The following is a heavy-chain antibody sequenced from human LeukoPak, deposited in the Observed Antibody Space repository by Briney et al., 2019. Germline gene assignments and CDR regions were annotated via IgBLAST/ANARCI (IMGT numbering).Heavy chain of an antibody. J-gene: IGHJ6*03. CDR2: INTDGSST. V-gene: IGHV3-74*01. CDR3: ASAPPYCSSTSCYRSPYYYYMDV. Sequence: GGSLRLSCAVSGFSFDTYWMTWVRQAPGKGLVWVSRINTDGSSTSYADSVKGRFTISRDNAKNTLYLQMNSLRAEDTAVYYCASAPPYCSSTSCYRSPYYYYMDVWGKGTTVTVSS. CDR1: GFSFDTYW. D-gene: IGHD2-2*01.